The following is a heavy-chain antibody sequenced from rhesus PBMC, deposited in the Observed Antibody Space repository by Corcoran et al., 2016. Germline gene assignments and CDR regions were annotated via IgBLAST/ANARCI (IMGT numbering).Heavy chain of an antibody. J-gene: IGHJ5-1*01. D-gene: IGHD5-24*01. CDR3: ATDSGYSSGYNRFDV. Sequence: QVQLQESGPGLVKPSETLSLTCAVSGGSISDSYSWSWIRQLPGKGLEWIGNTYGNSARTSSNPSLKSRVTISTDTSKNHFFLKVSSVTAADTAIYYGATDSGYSSGYNRFDVWGAGVLVTVSS. CDR2: TYGNSART. CDR1: GGSISDSYS. V-gene: IGHV4S9*01.